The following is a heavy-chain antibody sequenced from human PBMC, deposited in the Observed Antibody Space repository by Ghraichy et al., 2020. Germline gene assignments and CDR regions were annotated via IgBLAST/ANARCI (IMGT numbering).Heavy chain of an antibody. J-gene: IGHJ4*02. CDR1: GFTFSNYC. Sequence: GGSLRLSCAASGFTFSNYCMSWVRQAPGKGLEWVANIKQDGSEKYSEDSVKGRFTISRDNAKSSLYLQMNSLRAEDTAVYYCARVLVPEFWRGPFDYWGQGTLVTVSS. CDR2: IKQDGSEK. CDR3: ARVLVPEFWRGPFDY. V-gene: IGHV3-7*03. D-gene: IGHD3-3*01.